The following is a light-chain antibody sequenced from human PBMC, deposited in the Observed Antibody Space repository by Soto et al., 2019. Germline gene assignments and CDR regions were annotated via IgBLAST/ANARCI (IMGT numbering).Light chain of an antibody. J-gene: IGKJ5*01. CDR2: AAS. CDR3: QKYSSVIT. CDR1: QGISNF. Sequence: DIQMTQSPSSLSAPVGDRVTITCRASQGISNFLAWYQQKPGKVPKLLISAASTLQSGVPSRFSGSGSGTDFTLTITSLQPEDVATYYCQKYSSVITFGQGTRLEIK. V-gene: IGKV1-27*01.